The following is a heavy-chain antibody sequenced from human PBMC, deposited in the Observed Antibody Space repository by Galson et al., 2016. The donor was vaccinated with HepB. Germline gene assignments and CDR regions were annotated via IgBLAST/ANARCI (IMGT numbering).Heavy chain of an antibody. V-gene: IGHV3-30*04. J-gene: IGHJ5*02. CDR2: ISYGYSI. D-gene: IGHD6-19*01. CDR1: GFSFSDYA. CDR3: ARDWGSSGWYNWFDP. Sequence: SLRLSCAASGFSFSDYAIHWVRQAPGKGPEWLSIISYGYSIYYADSVQGRFTISRDNSKNTVYLQMDNLRREDTALYYCARDWGSSGWYNWFDPWGQGTLVTVSS.